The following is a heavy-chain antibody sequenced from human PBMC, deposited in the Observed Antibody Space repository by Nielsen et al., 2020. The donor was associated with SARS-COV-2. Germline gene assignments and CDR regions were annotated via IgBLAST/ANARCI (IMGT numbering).Heavy chain of an antibody. D-gene: IGHD4-17*01. CDR3: ARAVTTVTIDFDY. J-gene: IGHJ4*02. Sequence: GESLKISCAASGFTFSSYSMNWVRQDPGKGLEWVSSISSSSSYIYYADSVKGRFTISRDNAKNSLYLQMNSLRAEDTAVYYCARAVTTVTIDFDYWGQGTLVTVSS. V-gene: IGHV3-21*01. CDR2: ISSSSSYI. CDR1: GFTFSSYS.